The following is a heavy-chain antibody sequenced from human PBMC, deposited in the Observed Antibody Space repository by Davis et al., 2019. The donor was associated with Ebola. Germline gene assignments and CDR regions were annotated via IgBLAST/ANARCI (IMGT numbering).Heavy chain of an antibody. CDR1: GFTFSSYG. V-gene: IGHV3-30*18. CDR2: ISYDGSNK. J-gene: IGHJ6*02. D-gene: IGHD3-10*01. Sequence: PGGSLRLSCAASGFTFSSYGMHWVRQAPGKGLEWVAVISYDGSNKYYADSVKGRFTISRDNSKNTLYLQMNSLRAEDTAVYYCAKGFGDYGMDVWGQGTTVTVSS. CDR3: AKGFGDYGMDV.